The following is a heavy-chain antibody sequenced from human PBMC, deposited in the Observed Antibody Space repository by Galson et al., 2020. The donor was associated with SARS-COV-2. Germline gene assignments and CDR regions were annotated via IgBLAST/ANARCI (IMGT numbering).Heavy chain of an antibody. CDR3: AHRQHYYDTNGFHGWFDP. V-gene: IGHV2-5*01. D-gene: IGHD3-22*01. CDR1: GFSLTTSRLG. Sequence: SGPTRVKPTQTLTLTCTSSGFSLTTSRLGVVWIRQPPVKPLESHALIFWNDTKRYSPSLQSRITITKDATKNHVVLTMTNMDPVDTATYYCAHRQHYYDTNGFHGWFDPWGQGTLVTVSS. CDR2: IFWNDTK. J-gene: IGHJ5*02.